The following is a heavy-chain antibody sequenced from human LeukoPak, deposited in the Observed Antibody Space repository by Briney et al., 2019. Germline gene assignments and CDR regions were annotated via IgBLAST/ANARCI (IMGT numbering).Heavy chain of an antibody. CDR1: GYTFTDYY. Sequence: ASVKVSCKASGYTFTDYYMHWVRQAPGQGLEWMVRINPDSGGTNYAQKFQGRVTMTIDTSITTAYLELTRLTSDDTAVYYCARGEGSSIDYWGQGTLVTVSS. CDR2: INPDSGGT. CDR3: ARGEGSSIDY. D-gene: IGHD6-13*01. J-gene: IGHJ4*02. V-gene: IGHV1-2*02.